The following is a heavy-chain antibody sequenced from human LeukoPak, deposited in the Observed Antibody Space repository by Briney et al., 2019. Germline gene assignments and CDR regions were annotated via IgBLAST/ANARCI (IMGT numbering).Heavy chain of an antibody. CDR3: AHHLYSSSLLDY. CDR2: TYWDDDK. CDR1: GFSLSTSGVG. D-gene: IGHD6-6*01. J-gene: IGHJ4*02. V-gene: IGHV2-5*02. Sequence: SGPTLVKPTQTLTLTCTFSGFSLSTSGVGVGWIRQPPGKALEWLALTYWDDDKRYSPSLKSRLTITKDTSKNQVVLIMTNMDPVDTATYYCAHHLYSSSLLDYWGQGTLVTVSS.